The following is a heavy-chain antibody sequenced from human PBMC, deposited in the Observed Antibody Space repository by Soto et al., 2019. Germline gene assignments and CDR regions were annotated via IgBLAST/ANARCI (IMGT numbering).Heavy chain of an antibody. Sequence: LSCSVSGDSIIRDNLRSWVRKPPEKGLEWIGEIYRGPRPPYNPSLKSRVTISVDTSQNQFSLRLSSVTAADTALYYCARDLGKLITQAQWGQGVLVTVSS. D-gene: IGHD7-27*01. CDR3: ARDLGKLITQAQ. J-gene: IGHJ1*01. CDR2: IYRGPRP. V-gene: IGHV4-4*02. CDR1: GDSIIRDNL.